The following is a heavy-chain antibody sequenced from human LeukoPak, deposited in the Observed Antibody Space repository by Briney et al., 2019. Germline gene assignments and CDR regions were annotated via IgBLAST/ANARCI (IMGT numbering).Heavy chain of an antibody. CDR2: ISSSSSYI. CDR3: ARDRARLGSGYYYLSDY. Sequence: PGGSLRLSCAASGFTFSTSWMTWVRQAPGKGLEWVSSISSSSSYIYYADSVKGRFTISRDNAKNSLYLQMNSLRAEDTAVYYCARDRARLGSGYYYLSDYWGQGTLVTVSS. J-gene: IGHJ4*02. D-gene: IGHD3-22*01. V-gene: IGHV3-21*01. CDR1: GFTFSTSW.